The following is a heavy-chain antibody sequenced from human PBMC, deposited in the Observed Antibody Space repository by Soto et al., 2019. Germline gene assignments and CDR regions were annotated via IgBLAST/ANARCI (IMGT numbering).Heavy chain of an antibody. V-gene: IGHV3-53*01. CDR1: GFTVSSNY. CDR2: IYSGGST. J-gene: IGHJ6*02. D-gene: IGHD3-10*01. Sequence: EVQLVESGGGLIQPGGSLRLSCAASGFTVSSNYMSWVRQAPGKGLEWVSVIYSGGSTYYADSVKGRFTISRDNSKNTLYLQMNSLGAEDTAVYYCARDRITGNYYYYGMDVWGQGTTVTVSS. CDR3: ARDRITGNYYYYGMDV.